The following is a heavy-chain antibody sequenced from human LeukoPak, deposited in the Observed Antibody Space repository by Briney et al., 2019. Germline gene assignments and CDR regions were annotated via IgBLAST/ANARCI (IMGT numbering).Heavy chain of an antibody. D-gene: IGHD6-13*01. CDR1: GGSISSSSYS. J-gene: IGHJ4*02. CDR2: IYYSGST. Sequence: SETLSLTCTVSGGSISSSSYSWGWIRQPPGKGVEWIGSIYYSGSTYYHPSLKSRVTISVDTSKNQFSLKLSSVTAADTAVYYCARHGQQLRIDYWGQGTLVTVSS. CDR3: ARHGQQLRIDY. V-gene: IGHV4-39*01.